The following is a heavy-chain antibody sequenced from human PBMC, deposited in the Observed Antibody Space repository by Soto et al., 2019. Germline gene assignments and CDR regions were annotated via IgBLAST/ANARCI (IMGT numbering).Heavy chain of an antibody. CDR3: AREDFGPVYDFWSGSSRPTYYYGMDV. Sequence: ASVKVSCKASGGTFSSYAISWVRQAPGQGLEWMGGIIPIFGTANYAQKFQGRVTITADESTSTAYMELSSLRSEDTAVYYCAREDFGPVYDFWSGSSRPTYYYGMDVWGQGTTVTVSS. CDR1: GGTFSSYA. J-gene: IGHJ6*02. D-gene: IGHD3-3*01. V-gene: IGHV1-69*13. CDR2: IIPIFGTA.